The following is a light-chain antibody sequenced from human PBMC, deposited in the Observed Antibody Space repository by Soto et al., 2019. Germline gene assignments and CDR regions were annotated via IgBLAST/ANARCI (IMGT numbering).Light chain of an antibody. J-gene: IGKJ2*01. CDR3: MQATQAYT. CDR1: QSLVHGDGNTY. CDR2: MIS. Sequence: DIVLTQTPLSSPVTLGQPASISCRSSQSLVHGDGNTYLSWLQQRPGQPPRLLIYMISNRFSGVPDGFAGSGAGTDFTLRISGVEAEDVGVYYCMQATQAYTFGQGTKLEIK. V-gene: IGKV2-24*01.